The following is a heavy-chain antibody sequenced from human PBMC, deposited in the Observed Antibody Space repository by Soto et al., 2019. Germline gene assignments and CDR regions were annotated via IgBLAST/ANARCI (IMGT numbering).Heavy chain of an antibody. CDR2: ISYDGSNK. J-gene: IGHJ6*02. Sequence: GGSLRLSCAASGFTFSSYGMHWVRQAPGKGLEWVAVISYDGSNKYYADSVKGRFTISRDNSKNTLYLQMNSLRAEDTAVYYCARGRKKSYGVDVWGQGIMVTGSS. CDR3: ARGRKKSYGVDV. V-gene: IGHV3-30*03. CDR1: GFTFSSYG.